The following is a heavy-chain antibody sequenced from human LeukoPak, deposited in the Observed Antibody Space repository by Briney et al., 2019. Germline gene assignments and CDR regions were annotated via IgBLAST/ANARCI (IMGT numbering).Heavy chain of an antibody. CDR3: ARLKCISTTCPSRYVMDV. CDR2: IYYSGST. CDR1: GGSISSYY. Sequence: SETLSLTCSVSGGSISSYYWSWIRQPPGRGLEYIGYIYYSGSTNYNPSLKSRVTISVDTSKDQFSLNLTSVTAADTAVYYCARLKCISTTCPSRYVMDVWGQGTTVTVSS. D-gene: IGHD2-2*01. J-gene: IGHJ6*02. V-gene: IGHV4-59*01.